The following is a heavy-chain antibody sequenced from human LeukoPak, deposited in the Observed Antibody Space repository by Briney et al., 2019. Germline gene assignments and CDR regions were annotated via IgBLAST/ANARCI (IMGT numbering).Heavy chain of an antibody. Sequence: PGGSLRLSCAASGFTFSSYGMHWVRQAPGNGLEWVAVIWYDGSNKYYADSVKGRFTISRDNSKNTLYLQMNSLRAEDTAVYYCARDRGLRRNTKYYFDYWGQGTLVTVSS. V-gene: IGHV3-33*01. J-gene: IGHJ4*02. D-gene: IGHD4-17*01. CDR2: IWYDGSNK. CDR1: GFTFSSYG. CDR3: ARDRGLRRNTKYYFDY.